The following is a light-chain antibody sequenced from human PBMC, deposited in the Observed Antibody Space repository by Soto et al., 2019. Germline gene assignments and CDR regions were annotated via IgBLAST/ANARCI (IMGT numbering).Light chain of an antibody. Sequence: QSVLTQSPSASASLGASVKLTCTLSNGHISYAIAWLQQEAGKGPRYLMRLNNDGSHTKGDGIPDRFSGSTTGAERYLTISRLQSDDEADYYCQAWGTGIVVFGAGTKLTVL. CDR3: QAWGTGIVV. V-gene: IGLV4-69*01. CDR1: NGHISYA. CDR2: LNNDGSH. J-gene: IGLJ2*01.